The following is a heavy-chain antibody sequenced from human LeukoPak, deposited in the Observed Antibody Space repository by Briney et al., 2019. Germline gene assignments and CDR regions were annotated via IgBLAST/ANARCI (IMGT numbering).Heavy chain of an antibody. D-gene: IGHD3-10*01. CDR3: AMGSPRGYYYYYYMDV. CDR2: INHSGST. V-gene: IGHV4-34*01. Sequence: SETLSLTCAVYGGSFSGYYWSWIRQPPGKGLEWIGEINHSGSTNYNPSLKSRVTISVDTSKNQFSLKLSSVTAADTAVYYCAMGSPRGYYYYYYMDVWGKGTTVTVSS. J-gene: IGHJ6*03. CDR1: GGSFSGYY.